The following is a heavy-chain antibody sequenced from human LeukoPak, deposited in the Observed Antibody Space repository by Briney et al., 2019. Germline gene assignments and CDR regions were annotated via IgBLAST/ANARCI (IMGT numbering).Heavy chain of an antibody. Sequence: GSLRLSCVVSGFSLSNYAMSWVRQPPGKGLEWIGSIYYSGSTYYNPSLKSRVTISVDTSKNQFSLKLSSVTAADTAAYYCARRIAVAGGYFDYWGQGTLVTVSS. D-gene: IGHD6-19*01. CDR3: ARRIAVAGGYFDY. V-gene: IGHV4-39*01. J-gene: IGHJ4*02. CDR1: GFSLSNYA. CDR2: IYYSGST.